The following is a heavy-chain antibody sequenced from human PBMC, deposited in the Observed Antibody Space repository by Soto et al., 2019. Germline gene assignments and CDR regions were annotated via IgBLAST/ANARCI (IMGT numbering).Heavy chain of an antibody. Sequence: GGSLRLSCAASGFTFSSYWMHWVRQAPGKGLVWVSRINSDGSSTSYADSVKGRFTISRDNAKNTLYLQMNSLRAEVTAVYYCARVPCGGDCFSDYWGQGTLVTVSS. CDR2: INSDGSST. J-gene: IGHJ4*02. CDR1: GFTFSSYW. D-gene: IGHD2-21*02. CDR3: ARVPCGGDCFSDY. V-gene: IGHV3-74*01.